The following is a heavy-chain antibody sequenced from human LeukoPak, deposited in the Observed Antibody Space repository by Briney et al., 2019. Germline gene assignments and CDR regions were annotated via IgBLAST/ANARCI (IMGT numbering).Heavy chain of an antibody. J-gene: IGHJ4*02. Sequence: GSLRLPCAASGFTFRLYGMTWVRQAPGKGLEWLGEIYHSGSTNYNPSLKSRVTISVDKSKNQFSLKLSSVTAADTAVYYCARAEYLGYCSGGSCSGNFDYWGQGTLVTVSS. D-gene: IGHD2-15*01. CDR1: GFTFRLYG. CDR2: IYHSGST. V-gene: IGHV4-4*02. CDR3: ARAEYLGYCSGGSCSGNFDY.